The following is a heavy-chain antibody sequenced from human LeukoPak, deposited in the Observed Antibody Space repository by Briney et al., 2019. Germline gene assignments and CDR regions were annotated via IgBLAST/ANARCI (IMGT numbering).Heavy chain of an antibody. CDR1: GYTFTSYA. V-gene: IGHV1-3*01. J-gene: IGHJ4*02. CDR2: INAGNGNT. D-gene: IGHD3-9*01. Sequence: ASVKVSCKASGYTFTSYAMHWVRQAPGQRLEWMGWINAGNGNTKYSQKFRGRVTITRDTSASTAYMELSSLRSEDTAVHYCARSCDILTGYYTFDYWGQGTLVTVSS. CDR3: ARSCDILTGYYTFDY.